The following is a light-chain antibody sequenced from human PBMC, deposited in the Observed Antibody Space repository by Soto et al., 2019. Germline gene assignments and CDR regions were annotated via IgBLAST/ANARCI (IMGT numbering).Light chain of an antibody. V-gene: IGKV1-5*03. J-gene: IGKJ3*01. CDR3: QQANSFPRT. CDR2: KAS. CDR1: QTISSW. Sequence: DIQMTQSPSTLSGSVGDRVTITCRASQTISSWLAWYQQKPGKAPKLLIYKASTLKSGVPSRFSGSGSGTEFTRIICSLQPDDFATYYCQQANSFPRTFGPGTKVDIK.